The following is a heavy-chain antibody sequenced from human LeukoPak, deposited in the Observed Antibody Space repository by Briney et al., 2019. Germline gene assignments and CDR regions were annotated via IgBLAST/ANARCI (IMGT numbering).Heavy chain of an antibody. CDR1: GYTFTSYD. Sequence: GASVKVSCKASGYTFTSYDISWVRQAPGQGLEWMGRIIPILGIANYAQKFQGRVTITADKSTSAAYMELSSLRSEDTAVYYCAREESIAAAGTDFDYWGQGTLVTVSS. V-gene: IGHV1-69*04. CDR2: IIPILGIA. J-gene: IGHJ4*02. D-gene: IGHD6-13*01. CDR3: AREESIAAAGTDFDY.